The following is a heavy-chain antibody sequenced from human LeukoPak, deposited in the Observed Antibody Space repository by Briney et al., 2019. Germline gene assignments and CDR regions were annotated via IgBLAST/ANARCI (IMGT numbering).Heavy chain of an antibody. D-gene: IGHD2-2*01. CDR3: AREPPDCSSTSCYLGFDWFDP. CDR2: IYYSGST. J-gene: IGHJ5*02. CDR1: GGSISSSSYY. Sequence: SETLSLTCAVSGGSISSSSYYWGWIRQPPGKGLEWIGSIYYSGSTYYNPSLKSRVTISVDTSKNQFSLNLISVTAADTAVYYCAREPPDCSSTSCYLGFDWFDPWGQGTLVTVSS. V-gene: IGHV4-39*07.